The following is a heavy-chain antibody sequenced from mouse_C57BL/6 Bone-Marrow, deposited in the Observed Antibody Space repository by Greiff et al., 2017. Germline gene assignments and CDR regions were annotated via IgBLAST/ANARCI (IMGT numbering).Heavy chain of an antibody. CDR2: IHPNSGST. V-gene: IGHV1-64*01. Sequence: VQLQESGAELVKPGASVKLSCKASGYTFTSYWMHWVKQRPGQGLEWIGMIHPNSGSTNYNEKFKSKATLTVDKSSSTAYMQLSSLTSEDSAVYYCARWYAMDYWGQGTSVTVSS. CDR1: GYTFTSYW. CDR3: ARWYAMDY. J-gene: IGHJ4*01.